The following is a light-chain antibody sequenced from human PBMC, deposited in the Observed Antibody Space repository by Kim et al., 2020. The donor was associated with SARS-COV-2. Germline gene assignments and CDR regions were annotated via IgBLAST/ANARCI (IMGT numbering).Light chain of an antibody. CDR3: QVWDTSSDHPGV. CDR2: YDS. CDR1: NIGSKT. J-gene: IGLJ3*02. Sequence: SYELTQAPSVSVAPGKTARITCGGNNIGSKTVHWYRQKPGQAPVVVIYYDSDRPSGIPERFSGSNSGNTATLTISRVEAGDEADYYCQVWDTSSDHPGVFGGGTQLTVL. V-gene: IGLV3-21*04.